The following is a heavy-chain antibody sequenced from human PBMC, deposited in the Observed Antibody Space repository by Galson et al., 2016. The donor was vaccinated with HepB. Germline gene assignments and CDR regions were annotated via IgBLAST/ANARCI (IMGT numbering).Heavy chain of an antibody. Sequence: LSLTCTVSGGSIGSYYWSWIRQPPGKGLEWIGHIHYTGDTNDNPSLDSRVTISVDTSKNQFFLNLNSVTAADTAVYYCAGAGDLTEYYFQYWGQGAQVAVSS. D-gene: IGHD7-27*01. J-gene: IGHJ4*02. V-gene: IGHV4-59*01. CDR1: GGSIGSYY. CDR2: IHYTGDT. CDR3: AGAGDLTEYYFQY.